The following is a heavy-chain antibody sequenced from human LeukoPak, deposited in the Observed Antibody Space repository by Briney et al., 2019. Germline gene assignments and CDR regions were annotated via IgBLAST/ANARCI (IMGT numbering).Heavy chain of an antibody. CDR2: ISAYNGNT. V-gene: IGHV1-18*01. Sequence: ASVKVSCKASGYTFTSYGISWVRQAPGQGLEWMGWISAYNGNTNYAQKLQGRVTMTTDTSTSTAYMELRSLRSDDAAVYYCARRKGSGNYYYYYGMDVWGQGTTVTVSS. D-gene: IGHD3-10*01. J-gene: IGHJ6*02. CDR3: ARRKGSGNYYYYYGMDV. CDR1: GYTFTSYG.